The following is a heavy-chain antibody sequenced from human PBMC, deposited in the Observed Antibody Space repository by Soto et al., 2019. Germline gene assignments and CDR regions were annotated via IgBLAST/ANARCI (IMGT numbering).Heavy chain of an antibody. CDR3: AKEGQSSAGSRGAES. CDR1: GFTFSDYA. J-gene: IGHJ5*02. V-gene: IGHV3-23*01. CDR2: ISASGGTK. Sequence: EVQLLESGGDLVQPGGSLRVSCAASGFTFSDYAMSWVRQAPGKGPEWVSSISASGGTKYYADSLKGRFTISRDNSKNTLFLEMTSLRAEDTAVFYCAKEGQSSAGSRGAESWGQGTLVTVSS. D-gene: IGHD6-13*01.